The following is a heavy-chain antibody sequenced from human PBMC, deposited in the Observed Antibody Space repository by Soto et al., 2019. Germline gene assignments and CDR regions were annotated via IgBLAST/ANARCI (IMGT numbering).Heavy chain of an antibody. CDR3: ARKVPGSTSRPDYWYFDL. J-gene: IGHJ2*01. D-gene: IGHD3-10*01. V-gene: IGHV3-23*01. Sequence: EVQLLESGGGLVQPGGSLRLSCAGSGFTFINYAMNWVRQAPGKGLVWVSTISGGGDAPFFADSVRGRFTISRDNSKNTVTLKMNNLGVDGTAVYFCARKVPGSTSRPDYWYFDLWGRGTLVTVSS. CDR1: GFTFINYA. CDR2: ISGGGDAP.